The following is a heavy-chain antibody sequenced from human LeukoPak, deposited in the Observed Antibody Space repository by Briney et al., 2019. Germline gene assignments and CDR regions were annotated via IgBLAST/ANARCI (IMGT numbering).Heavy chain of an antibody. Sequence: SETLSLTCTVSGGSFSSYYWSWIRQPPGKGLEWIGSIYYSGSTDYNPSLKSRVTISVDTSKNQFSLKLSSVTAADAAVYYCARQYGTYYYDSSGYLRLYYYYYYMDVWGKGTTVTISS. CDR3: ARQYGTYYYDSSGYLRLYYYYYYMDV. CDR1: GGSFSSYY. J-gene: IGHJ6*03. CDR2: IYYSGST. V-gene: IGHV4-59*08. D-gene: IGHD3-22*01.